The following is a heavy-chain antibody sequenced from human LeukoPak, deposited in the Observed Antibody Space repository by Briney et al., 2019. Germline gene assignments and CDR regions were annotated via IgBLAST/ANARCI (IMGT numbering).Heavy chain of an antibody. CDR2: IANDVTTT. Sequence: GGSLRLSCAASGFTFSNYGMHWVRQAPGKGLVWVSRIANDVTTTSYADSVRGRFTISRDNAKSTLYLQMNSLRAEDTAVYYCAREYWGSSFDYWGQGTLVSVSS. CDR3: AREYWGSSFDY. D-gene: IGHD2-15*01. V-gene: IGHV3-74*01. CDR1: GFTFSNYG. J-gene: IGHJ4*02.